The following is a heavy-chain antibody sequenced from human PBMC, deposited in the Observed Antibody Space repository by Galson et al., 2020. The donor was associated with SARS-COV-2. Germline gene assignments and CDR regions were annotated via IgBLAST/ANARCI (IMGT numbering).Heavy chain of an antibody. CDR3: ARSRGYDAFDI. CDR2: INHSGST. J-gene: IGHJ3*02. D-gene: IGHD3-16*01. V-gene: IGHV4-34*01. Sequence: SETLSLTCAVYGESFSGFYWSWIRQPPGKGLEWIGEINHSGSTNYNPSLKSRVTISVDTSKNQFSLKLISVTAADTAVYYCARSRGYDAFDIWGQGTMVTVSS. CDR1: GESFSGFY.